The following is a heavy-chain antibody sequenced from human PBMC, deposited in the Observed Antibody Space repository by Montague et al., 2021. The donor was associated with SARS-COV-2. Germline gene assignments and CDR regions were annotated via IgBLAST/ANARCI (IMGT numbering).Heavy chain of an antibody. Sequence: SLRLSCASSGFTVSRDYITWVRQAPGKGLEWVSIIYTGGHTYYAGSVKGRFTISRDNSKDTVNLQMNSLGAGDTAVYYCARVRLTGTSDGFDIWGQGTMVTASS. D-gene: IGHD1-7*01. CDR1: GFTVSRDY. CDR3: ARVRLTGTSDGFDI. V-gene: IGHV3-53*01. CDR2: IYTGGHT. J-gene: IGHJ3*02.